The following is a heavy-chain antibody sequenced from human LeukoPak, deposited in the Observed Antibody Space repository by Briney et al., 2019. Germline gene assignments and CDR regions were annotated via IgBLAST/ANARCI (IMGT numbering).Heavy chain of an antibody. J-gene: IGHJ6*03. V-gene: IGHV3-30*02. CDR2: IRYDGSNK. D-gene: IGHD3-22*01. CDR1: GFTFSSYG. Sequence: GGSLRLSCAASGFTFSSYGMHWVRQAPGKGLEWVAFIRYDGSNKYYADSVKGRFTISRDNPKNTLYLQMNSLRAEDTAVYYCAKGPRYYYDSSGPDSAYYMDVWGKGTTVTVSS. CDR3: AKGPRYYYDSSGPDSAYYMDV.